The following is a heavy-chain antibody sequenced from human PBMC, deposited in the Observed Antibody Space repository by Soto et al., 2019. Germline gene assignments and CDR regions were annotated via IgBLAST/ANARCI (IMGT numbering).Heavy chain of an antibody. V-gene: IGHV3-21*04. D-gene: IGHD6-19*01. Sequence: EVQLVESGGGLVKPGESLRVSCAASGFTFSYYSLHWVRQAPGKGLEWVSSISGSSTYIYYADRVKGRFTISRDNANNSLYLRTDSPRTEDPAVYYCARGDGAGLYNSGWSPRYWGQGTLVTVS. CDR1: GFTFSYYS. CDR2: ISGSSTYI. J-gene: IGHJ4*02. CDR3: ARGDGAGLYNSGWSPRY.